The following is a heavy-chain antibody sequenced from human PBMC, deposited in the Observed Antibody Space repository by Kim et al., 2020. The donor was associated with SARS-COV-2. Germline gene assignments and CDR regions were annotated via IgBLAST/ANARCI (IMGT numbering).Heavy chain of an antibody. CDR2: IYYSGTT. CDR1: GGSISGSSHY. D-gene: IGHD3-16*01. Sequence: SETLSLTCSVSGGSISGSSHYWGWVRQPPGKGLEWIGSIYYSGTTFYNSSLEGRVTISVDTSKNQFSLRLSSVTAADAAVYYCTRRGPYYAMGVWGQGT. CDR3: TRRGPYYAMGV. V-gene: IGHV4-39*01. J-gene: IGHJ6*02.